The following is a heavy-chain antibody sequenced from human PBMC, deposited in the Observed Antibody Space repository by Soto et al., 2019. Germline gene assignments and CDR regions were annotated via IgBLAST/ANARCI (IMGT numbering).Heavy chain of an antibody. CDR2: IYYSGST. V-gene: IGHV4-31*03. CDR1: GGSISSGGYY. D-gene: IGHD6-13*01. Sequence: QVQLQESGPGLVKPSQTLSLTCTVSGGSISSGGYYWSWIRQHPGKGLEWIGYIYYSGSTYSNPSIRSRVTISVDTSKTQFALKLSSVTAAATAGYYWARVGSSSPASDYWGQGTLVTVSS. J-gene: IGHJ4*02. CDR3: ARVGSSSPASDY.